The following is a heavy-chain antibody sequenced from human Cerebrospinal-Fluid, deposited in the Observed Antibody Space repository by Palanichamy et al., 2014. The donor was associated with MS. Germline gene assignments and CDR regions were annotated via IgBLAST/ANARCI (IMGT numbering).Heavy chain of an antibody. CDR1: GGSMSSFY. J-gene: IGHJ4*02. D-gene: IGHD5-18*01. CDR2: IFYTGNT. CDR3: ARASFRYSSISD. Sequence: QAQLQESGPGLVKPSETLSLTCTVSGGSMSSFYWTWIRQPPGKGLEWIGHIFYTGNTNYNPSLKSRVAISIDTSKNQFSLKVRSVTAADTAVYYCARASFRYSSISDWGQGILVTVST. V-gene: IGHV4-59*08.